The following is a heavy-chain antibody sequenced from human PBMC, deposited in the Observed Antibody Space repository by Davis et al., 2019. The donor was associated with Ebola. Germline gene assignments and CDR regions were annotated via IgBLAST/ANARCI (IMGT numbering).Heavy chain of an antibody. CDR2: INHSGST. Sequence: MPGGSLRLSCAASGFTFSSYWMSWVRQPPGKGLEWIGEINHSGSTNYNPSLKSRVTISVDTSKNQFSLKLSSVTAADTAVYYCARPRAAMGLYAFDIWGQGTMVTVSS. CDR3: ARPRAAMGLYAFDI. J-gene: IGHJ3*02. D-gene: IGHD2-2*01. V-gene: IGHV4-34*01. CDR1: GFTFSSYW.